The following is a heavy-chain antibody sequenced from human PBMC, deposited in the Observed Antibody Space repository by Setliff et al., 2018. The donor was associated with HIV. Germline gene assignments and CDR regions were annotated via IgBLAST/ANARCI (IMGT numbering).Heavy chain of an antibody. Sequence: SETLSLTCAVYGGSYSGYYWSWIRQPPGEGLEWIGEINHGGRANYNPSLKGRVAISEDTSKNQFSLNLISVTVADTAFYYCARVRNPTVHTMYFDSWGQGTQVTVSS. J-gene: IGHJ4*02. CDR1: GGSYSGYY. V-gene: IGHV4-34*01. CDR2: INHGGRA. D-gene: IGHD4-4*01. CDR3: ARVRNPTVHTMYFDS.